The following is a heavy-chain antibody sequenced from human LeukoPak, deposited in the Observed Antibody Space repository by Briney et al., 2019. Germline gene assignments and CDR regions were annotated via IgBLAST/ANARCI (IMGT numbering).Heavy chain of an antibody. CDR3: ARPERVPAASGAFDI. J-gene: IGHJ3*02. CDR1: GGTFSSYA. V-gene: IGHV1-69*05. Sequence: SVKVSCKASGGTFSSYAISWVRQAPGQGLEWMGGIIPIFGTANYAQKFQGSVTITTDESTSTAYMELSSLRSEDTAVYYCARPERVPAASGAFDIWGQGTMVTISS. D-gene: IGHD2-2*01. CDR2: IIPIFGTA.